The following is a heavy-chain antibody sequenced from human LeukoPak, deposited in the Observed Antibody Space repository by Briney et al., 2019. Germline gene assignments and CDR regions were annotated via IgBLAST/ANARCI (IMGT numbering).Heavy chain of an antibody. J-gene: IGHJ5*02. CDR2: LGGSGINT. CDR1: GFTFSNYA. Sequence: GGSLRLSCAASGFTFSNYAMSWVRQAPGKGLEWVSALGGSGINTYYADSVKGRFTISRDNAKNSLHLQMNSLRAEDTAVYYCARDLRSGTYDDWFDPWGQGTLVTVSS. V-gene: IGHV3-23*01. CDR3: ARDLRSGTYDDWFDP. D-gene: IGHD1-26*01.